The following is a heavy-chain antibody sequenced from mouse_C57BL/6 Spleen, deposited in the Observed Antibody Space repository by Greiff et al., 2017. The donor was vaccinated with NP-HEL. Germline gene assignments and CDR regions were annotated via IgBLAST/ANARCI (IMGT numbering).Heavy chain of an antibody. CDR1: GFTFSDYY. J-gene: IGHJ3*01. V-gene: IGHV5-12*01. CDR2: ISNGGGST. Sequence: EVQGVESGGGLVQPGGSLKLSCAASGFTFSDYYMYWVRQTPEKRLEWVAYISNGGGSTYYPDTVKGRFTISRDNAKNTLYLQMSRLKSEDTAMYYCAREELVWGQGTLVTVSA. D-gene: IGHD4-1*01. CDR3: AREELV.